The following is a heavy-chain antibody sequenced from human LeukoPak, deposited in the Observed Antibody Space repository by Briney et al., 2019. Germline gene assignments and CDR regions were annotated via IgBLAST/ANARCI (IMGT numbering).Heavy chain of an antibody. V-gene: IGHV3-30*01. D-gene: IGHD6-19*01. CDR3: ARASVAAIFDY. CDR1: GFTFSSYA. CDR2: ISYDGSNK. Sequence: PGGSLRLSCAASGFTFSSYAMHWVRQAPGKGLEWVAVISYDGSNKYYADSVKGRFTISRDNSKNTLYLQMNSLRAEDTAVYYCARASVAAIFDYWGQGTLVTVSS. J-gene: IGHJ4*02.